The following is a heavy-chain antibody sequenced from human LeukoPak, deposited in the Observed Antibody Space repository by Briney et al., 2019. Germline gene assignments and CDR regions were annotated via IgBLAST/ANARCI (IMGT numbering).Heavy chain of an antibody. D-gene: IGHD4-11*01. V-gene: IGHV4-4*07. CDR2: IYTSGST. Sequence: PSETLSLTCTVSGDSISSYYWSWIRQPAGKGLEWIGRIYTSGSTNYNPSLKSRVTMSVDTSKNQFSLKLSSVTAADTAVYYCARDPIYSNPTVYYYYGMDVWGQGTTVTASS. J-gene: IGHJ6*02. CDR3: ARDPIYSNPTVYYYYGMDV. CDR1: GDSISSYY.